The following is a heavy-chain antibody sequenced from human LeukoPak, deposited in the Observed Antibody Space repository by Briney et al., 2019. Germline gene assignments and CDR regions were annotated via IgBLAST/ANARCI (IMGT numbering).Heavy chain of an antibody. CDR1: GGSISSSSYH. CDR3: ARGTMMVGP. V-gene: IGHV4-39*07. J-gene: IGHJ5*02. D-gene: IGHD3-22*01. CDR2: IYYSGST. Sequence: SETLSLTCTVSGGSISSSSYHWGWIRQPPGQGLEWIGSIYYSGSTYYNPSLKSRVTISVDTSKNQFSLKLSSVTAADTAVYYCARGTMMVGPWGQGTLVTVSS.